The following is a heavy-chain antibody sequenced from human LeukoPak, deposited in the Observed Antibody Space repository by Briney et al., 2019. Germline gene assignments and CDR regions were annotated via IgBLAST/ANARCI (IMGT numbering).Heavy chain of an antibody. Sequence: GRSLRLSCAASGHTFSSHCMHWVSQARGKGREWVAVISYDGSNKYFADSVKGRFIISRDKPRNTLYLQMNILRTEDTAVYYCAKEGTPQVSTWYDLGGQGTQVIVSS. V-gene: IGHV3-30*18. CDR2: ISYDGSNK. J-gene: IGHJ5*02. D-gene: IGHD3-10*01. CDR1: GHTFSSHC. CDR3: AKEGTPQVSTWYDL.